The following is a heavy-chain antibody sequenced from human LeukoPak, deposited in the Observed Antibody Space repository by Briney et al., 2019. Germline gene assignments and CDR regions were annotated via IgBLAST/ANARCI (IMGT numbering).Heavy chain of an antibody. CDR2: INPNSGGT. Sequence: ASVKVSCKASGYAFTGYYMHWVRQAPGQGLEWMGRINPNSGGTNYAQKFQGRVTMTRDTSISTAYMELSRLRSDDTAVYYCAVLYHYDSSGDYWGQGTLVTVSS. V-gene: IGHV1-2*06. CDR3: AVLYHYDSSGDY. D-gene: IGHD3-22*01. CDR1: GYAFTGYY. J-gene: IGHJ4*02.